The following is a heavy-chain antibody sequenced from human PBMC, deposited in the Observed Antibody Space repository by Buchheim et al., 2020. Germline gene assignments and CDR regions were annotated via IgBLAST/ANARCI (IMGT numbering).Heavy chain of an antibody. J-gene: IGHJ4*02. CDR3: ARFYGSGYSSSWYVDY. D-gene: IGHD6-13*01. CDR1: GGSFSGYY. Sequence: QVQLQQWGAGLLKPSETLSLTCAVYGGSFSGYYWSWIRQPPGKGLEWIGEINHRGSTNYNPSLKSRFTISVDTSKYQFSLKLSSVTAADTAVYYCARFYGSGYSSSWYVDYWGQGTL. V-gene: IGHV4-34*01. CDR2: INHRGST.